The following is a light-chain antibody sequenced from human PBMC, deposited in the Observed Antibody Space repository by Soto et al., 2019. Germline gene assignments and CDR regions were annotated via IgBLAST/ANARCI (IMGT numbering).Light chain of an antibody. Sequence: DIQMTQSPYSLSASVGDRVTITCRSSQSISKFLNWYQQKPGKAPKLLIYGASSLQRGVPSRFSGSGSGTDFTLTISNLQPEDSASYYCQQSDSTPRTFGQGTKVDIK. CDR2: GAS. V-gene: IGKV1-39*01. CDR1: QSISKF. J-gene: IGKJ1*01. CDR3: QQSDSTPRT.